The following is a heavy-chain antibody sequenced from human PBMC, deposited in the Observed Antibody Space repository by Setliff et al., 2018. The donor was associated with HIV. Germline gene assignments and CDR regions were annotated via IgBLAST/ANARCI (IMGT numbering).Heavy chain of an antibody. V-gene: IGHV4-59*08. Sequence: KPSETLSLTCTVSGGSIVRYYWTWIRQPPGKGLEWIGYIYYSGSTNYNPSLKSRVIISIDTSKNQFSLKLFSVTAADTAVYYCARVRDYGGNFFDYWGQGTLVTVSS. CDR1: GGSIVRYY. D-gene: IGHD4-17*01. CDR2: IYYSGST. J-gene: IGHJ4*02. CDR3: ARVRDYGGNFFDY.